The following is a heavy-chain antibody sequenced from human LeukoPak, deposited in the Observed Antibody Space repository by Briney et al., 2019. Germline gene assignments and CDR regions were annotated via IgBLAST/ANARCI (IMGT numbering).Heavy chain of an antibody. Sequence: SETLSLTCAVHGGSFSGYYWSWIRQPPGKGLEWIGEINHSGSTNYNPSLKSRVTISVDRSKNQFSLKLSSVTAADTAVYYCARGRWHPSVRVDYWGQGTLVTVSS. V-gene: IGHV4-34*01. CDR2: INHSGST. J-gene: IGHJ4*02. CDR1: GGSFSGYY. CDR3: ARGRWHPSVRVDY. D-gene: IGHD6-13*01.